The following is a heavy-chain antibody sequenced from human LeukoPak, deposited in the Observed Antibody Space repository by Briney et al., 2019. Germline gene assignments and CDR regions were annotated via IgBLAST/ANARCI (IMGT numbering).Heavy chain of an antibody. CDR2: IYYSGST. CDR1: GVSISSYY. D-gene: IGHD2-21*02. J-gene: IGHJ4*02. V-gene: IGHV4-59*08. Sequence: PSETLSLTRTVSGVSISSYYWSWIRQPPGKGLEWIGYIYYSGSTNYNPSLKSRVTISVDTSKNQFSLKLSSVTAADTAVYYCARGRVTKEYYFDYWGQGTLVTVSS. CDR3: ARGRVTKEYYFDY.